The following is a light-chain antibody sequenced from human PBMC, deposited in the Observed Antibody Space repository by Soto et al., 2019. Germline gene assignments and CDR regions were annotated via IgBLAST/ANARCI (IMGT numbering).Light chain of an antibody. J-gene: IGKJ3*01. V-gene: IGKV3-20*01. CDR2: GAS. Sequence: EVVLTQSPGTLSLSPGERATLFCRASQSATGNYLAWYQQKPGQAPRLLIYGASSRATGIPDRFSGSGSGQELTINISRLEPEDFAAYYCQNSRGSPLFTFGPGTKVDIK. CDR3: QNSRGSPLFT. CDR1: QSATGNY.